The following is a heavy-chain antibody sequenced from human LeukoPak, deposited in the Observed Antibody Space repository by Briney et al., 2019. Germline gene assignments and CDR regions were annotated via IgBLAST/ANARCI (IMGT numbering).Heavy chain of an antibody. CDR3: ARGSGRYVMVDW. D-gene: IGHD6-19*01. CDR2: ISYNGNNK. Sequence: GGSLRLSCAASGFTFSSYGMHWVRQAPGKGLEWVAVISYNGNNKYYADSVKGRFTISRDSSKNTLYLQMNSLRAEDTAVYYCARGSGRYVMVDWWGQGTLVTVSS. CDR1: GFTFSSYG. J-gene: IGHJ4*02. V-gene: IGHV3-30*03.